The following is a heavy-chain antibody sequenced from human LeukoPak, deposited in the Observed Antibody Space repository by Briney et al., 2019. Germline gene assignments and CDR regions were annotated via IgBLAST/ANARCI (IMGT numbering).Heavy chain of an antibody. CDR1: GSTFSNYE. J-gene: IGHJ6*02. CDR2: ISTSGSTI. V-gene: IGHV3-48*03. CDR3: AKGTTVTTHYYYGMDV. Sequence: GGSLRLSCAASGSTFSNYEVNWVRQAPGKGLEWVSYISTSGSTIYYADSVKGRFTISRDNSKNTLYLQMNSLRAEDTAVYYCAKGTTVTTHYYYGMDVWGQGTTVTVSS. D-gene: IGHD4-11*01.